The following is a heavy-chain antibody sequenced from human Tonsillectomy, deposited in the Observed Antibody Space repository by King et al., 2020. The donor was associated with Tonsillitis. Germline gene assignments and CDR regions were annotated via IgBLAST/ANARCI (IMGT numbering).Heavy chain of an antibody. D-gene: IGHD3-9*01. CDR1: GGSISSYY. Sequence: VQLQESGPGLVKPSETLSLTCTVSGGSISSYYWSWIRQPPGKGLEWIGYIYYSGSTNYNPSLKSRVTISVDTSKNQFSLKLSSVTAADTAVYYCARQGGPYYDILTGYTFHYYYGMDVSGQGTTVTVSS. J-gene: IGHJ6*02. V-gene: IGHV4-59*08. CDR2: IYYSGST. CDR3: ARQGGPYYDILTGYTFHYYYGMDV.